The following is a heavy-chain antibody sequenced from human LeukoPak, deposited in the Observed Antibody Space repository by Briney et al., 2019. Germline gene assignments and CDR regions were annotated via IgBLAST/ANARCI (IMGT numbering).Heavy chain of an antibody. CDR3: ARGLLDYYYYYMDV. V-gene: IGHV1-18*01. D-gene: IGHD2-15*01. CDR1: AYSFTSYG. J-gene: IGHJ6*03. CDR2: ISGKNGNT. Sequence: ASVKVSCKASAYSFTSYGISWVRQAPGQGFEWMGWISGKNGNTNYAQKVQGRVTMTTDTSTSTAYMELRSLRSDDTAVYYCARGLLDYYYYYMDVWGKGTTVTVSS.